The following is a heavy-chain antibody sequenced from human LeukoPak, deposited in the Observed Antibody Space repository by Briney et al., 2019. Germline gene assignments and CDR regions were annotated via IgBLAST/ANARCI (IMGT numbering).Heavy chain of an antibody. J-gene: IGHJ6*02. CDR2: MNPNSGNT. D-gene: IGHD3-9*01. Sequence: GASVKVSCTASGYTFTSYDINWVRQAPGQGLEWMGWMNPNSGNTGYAQKFQGRVTMTRNTSISTAYMELSSLRSEDTAVYYCARIPIRAPLRYYYYYYYGMDVWGQGTTVTVSS. CDR1: GYTFTSYD. CDR3: ARIPIRAPLRYYYYYYYGMDV. V-gene: IGHV1-8*01.